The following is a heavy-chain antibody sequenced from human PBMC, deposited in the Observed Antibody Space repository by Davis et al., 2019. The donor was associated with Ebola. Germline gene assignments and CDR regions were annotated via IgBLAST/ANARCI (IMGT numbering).Heavy chain of an antibody. CDR2: ITTGSNAI. CDR1: GFTFSDFS. CDR3: ARDYIFAFDL. J-gene: IGHJ5*02. V-gene: IGHV3-48*02. Sequence: GESLKISCAASGFTFSDFSMNWVRQAPGEALEWISYITTGSNAIHYADSVKGRFTVSRDNVKNSLFLQMNSLRDEDSAVYCCARDYIFAFDLWGQGAQVTVSS.